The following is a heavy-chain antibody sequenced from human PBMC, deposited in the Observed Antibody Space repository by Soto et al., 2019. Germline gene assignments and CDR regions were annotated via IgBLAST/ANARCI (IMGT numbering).Heavy chain of an antibody. V-gene: IGHV3-48*02. CDR1: GFTFSSYS. J-gene: IGHJ5*02. D-gene: IGHD6-13*01. CDR2: ISFSSTTI. CDR3: ARDNGVAGSFDP. Sequence: LRLSCAASGFTFSSYSMNWVRQAPGKGLEWVAYISFSSTTIHYADSVKGRFTISRDNAKNSLYLQMKSLRDEDTAVYYCARDNGVAGSFDPWGQGTLVTVSS.